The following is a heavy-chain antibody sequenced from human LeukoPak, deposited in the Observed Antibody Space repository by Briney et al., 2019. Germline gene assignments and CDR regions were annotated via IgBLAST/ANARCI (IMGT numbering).Heavy chain of an antibody. D-gene: IGHD3-9*01. J-gene: IGHJ4*02. CDR1: GGSISSYY. V-gene: IGHV4-59*01. CDR3: ARDSDIVTGYSLGYFDY. Sequence: PSETLSLTCTVSGGSISSYYWSWIRQPPGKGLEWIGYIYYSGSTNYNPSLKSRVTISVDTSKYQFSLKLSSVTAADTAVYYCARDSDIVTGYSLGYFDYWGQGTLVTVSS. CDR2: IYYSGST.